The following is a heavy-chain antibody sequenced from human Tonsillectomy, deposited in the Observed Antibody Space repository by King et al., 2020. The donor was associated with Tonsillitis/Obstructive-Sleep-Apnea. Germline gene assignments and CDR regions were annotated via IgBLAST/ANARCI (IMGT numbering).Heavy chain of an antibody. J-gene: IGHJ4*02. V-gene: IGHV3-21*01. D-gene: IGHD3-22*01. CDR2: IRSSSSYI. Sequence: VQLVESGGGRVKPGGSLRISCAASGFTFSSYSMNWVRQAPGKGLEWVSSIRSSSSYIYYADSVKGRFTISSDNAKNSLDLQMNSQRAEDTAMYYCACIAYYSVGSVYCGENFYSSGPRPLVTVSS. CDR1: GFTFSSYS. CDR3: ACIAYYSVGSVYCGENFYS.